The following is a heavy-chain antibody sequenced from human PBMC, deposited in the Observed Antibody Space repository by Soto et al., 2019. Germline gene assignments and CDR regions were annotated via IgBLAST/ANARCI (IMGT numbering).Heavy chain of an antibody. CDR3: TRPTTAGSVGDAFDI. CDR2: IRSKAYGGTT. CDR1: GFTFGDYA. V-gene: IGHV3-49*04. J-gene: IGHJ3*02. D-gene: IGHD2-21*02. Sequence: GGSLRLSCTASGFTFGDYAMSWVRQAPGKGLEWVGFIRSKAYGGTTEYAASVKGRFTISRDDSKSIAYLQMNSLKTEDTAVYYCTRPTTAGSVGDAFDIWGQGTMVTV.